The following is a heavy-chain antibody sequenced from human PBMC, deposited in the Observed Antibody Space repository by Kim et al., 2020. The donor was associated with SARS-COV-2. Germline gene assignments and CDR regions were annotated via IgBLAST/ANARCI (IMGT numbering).Heavy chain of an antibody. V-gene: IGHV3-21*01. CDR2: ISSSSSYI. CDR1: GFTFSSYS. J-gene: IGHJ3*02. Sequence: GGSLRLSCAASGFTFSSYSMNWVRQAPGKGLEWVSSISSSSSYIYYADSVKGRFTISGDNAKNSLYLQMNSLRAEDTAVYYCARKWGGELAFDIWGQGTMVTVSS. D-gene: IGHD3-10*01. CDR3: ARKWGGELAFDI.